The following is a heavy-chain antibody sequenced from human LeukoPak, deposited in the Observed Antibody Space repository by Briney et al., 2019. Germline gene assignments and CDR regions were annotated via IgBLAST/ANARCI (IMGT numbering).Heavy chain of an antibody. J-gene: IGHJ4*02. CDR1: GGSISSGGYY. CDR2: IYHSGST. D-gene: IGHD3-10*01. CDR3: ARYDGGSGPFDY. Sequence: SETLSLTCTVSGGSISSGGYYWSWIRRPPGKGLEWIGYIYHSGSTYYNPSLKSRVTISVDRSKNQFSLKLSSVTAADTAVYYCARYDGGSGPFDYWGQGTLVTVSS. V-gene: IGHV4-30-2*01.